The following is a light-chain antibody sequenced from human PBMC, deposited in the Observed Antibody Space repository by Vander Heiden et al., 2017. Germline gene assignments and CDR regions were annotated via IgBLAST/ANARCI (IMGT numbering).Light chain of an antibody. CDR2: STN. CDR3: VLYMGSGLWV. CDR1: PGSVFTNYC. Sequence: QTVVTPEPSFSVSPGGTVTLPCGLSPGSVFTNYCPSWYQQTPGQAPRPLIYSTNTRSSGVPDRFSGSILGNKAALTITGAQADDESDYYCVLYMGSGLWVFGGGTKLTVL. J-gene: IGLJ3*02. V-gene: IGLV8-61*01.